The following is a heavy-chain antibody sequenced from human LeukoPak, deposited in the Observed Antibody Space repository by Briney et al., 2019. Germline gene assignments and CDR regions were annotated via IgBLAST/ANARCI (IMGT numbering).Heavy chain of an antibody. CDR3: ARRLVGQTFDY. Sequence: PSETLSLTCTVSGGSVSSYNYQWNWIRQPPGKGLEWIGDIYHSGSTNYNPSLKSRVTISVDTSKNQFSLKLSSVTAADTAVYYCARRLVGQTFDYWGQGTLVTVSS. D-gene: IGHD3-10*01. J-gene: IGHJ4*02. CDR2: IYHSGST. CDR1: GGSVSSYNYQ. V-gene: IGHV4-61*01.